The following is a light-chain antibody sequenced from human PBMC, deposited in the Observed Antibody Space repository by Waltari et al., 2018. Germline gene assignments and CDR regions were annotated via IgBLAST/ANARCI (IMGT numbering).Light chain of an antibody. CDR3: QQSHSIPIT. J-gene: IGKJ5*01. CDR1: QSISNY. CDR2: AAS. V-gene: IGKV1-39*01. Sequence: DIQMTQSPSSLSASVGDRVTITCRASQSISNYLNWYQQKPGKAPKLLIYAASSLQSGVPSRFSGSGSGTDFTLTISSLQPEDFATYFCQQSHSIPITFGQGTRLDIK.